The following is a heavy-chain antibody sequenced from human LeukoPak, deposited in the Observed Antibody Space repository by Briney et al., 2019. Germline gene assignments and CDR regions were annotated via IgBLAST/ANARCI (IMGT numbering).Heavy chain of an antibody. CDR1: GFTFSSYS. D-gene: IGHD3-10*01. CDR2: ISSSSSYI. J-gene: IGHJ4*02. CDR3: ARDSPMVRGVITSG. V-gene: IGHV3-21*01. Sequence: GGSLRLSCAASGFTFSSYSMNWVRQAPGKGLEWVSSISSSSSYIYYADSVKGRFTISRDNAKNSLYLQMNSLRAEDTAVYYCARDSPMVRGVITSGWGQGTPVTVSS.